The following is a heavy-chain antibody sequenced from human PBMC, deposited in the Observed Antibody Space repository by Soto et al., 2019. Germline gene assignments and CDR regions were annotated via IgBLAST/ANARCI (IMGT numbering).Heavy chain of an antibody. CDR1: GFTFSNAW. J-gene: IGHJ6*02. D-gene: IGHD6-19*01. CDR2: IKSKTDGGTT. Sequence: SLRLSCAASGFTFSNAWMSWVRQAPGKGLEWVGRIKSKTDGGTTDYAAPVKGRFTISRDDSKNTLYLQMNSLKTEDTAVYYCTSSVAGTHWHYYYYYGMDVWGQGTTVTVSS. CDR3: TSSVAGTHWHYYYYYGMDV. V-gene: IGHV3-15*01.